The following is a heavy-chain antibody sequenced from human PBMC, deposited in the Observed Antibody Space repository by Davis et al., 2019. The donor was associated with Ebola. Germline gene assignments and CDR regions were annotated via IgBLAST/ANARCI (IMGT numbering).Heavy chain of an antibody. D-gene: IGHD6-19*01. V-gene: IGHV3-7*03. J-gene: IGHJ4*02. CDR3: AREPGIAVAGTDY. CDR1: GLIFNNYW. Sequence: GESLKISCAASGLIFNNYWMSWIRQAPGKGPEWVAIIKEDGGEKYYVDSVKGRFTISRDNAKNSLFLEMNSLRAEDTAFYYCAREPGIAVAGTDYWGQGTLVTVSS. CDR2: IKEDGGEK.